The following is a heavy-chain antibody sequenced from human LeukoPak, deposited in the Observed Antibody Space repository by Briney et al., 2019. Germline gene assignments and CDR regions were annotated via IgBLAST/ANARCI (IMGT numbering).Heavy chain of an antibody. CDR1: GFTFSSYW. Sequence: PGGSLRLSCAASGFTFSSYWMHWVRQAPEKGLVWVSRINSDGSSTSYADSVKGRFTISRDNAKNTLYLQMNSLRAEDTAVYYRARAPTSWFDPWGQGTLVTVSS. V-gene: IGHV3-74*01. CDR3: ARAPTSWFDP. CDR2: INSDGSST. J-gene: IGHJ5*02.